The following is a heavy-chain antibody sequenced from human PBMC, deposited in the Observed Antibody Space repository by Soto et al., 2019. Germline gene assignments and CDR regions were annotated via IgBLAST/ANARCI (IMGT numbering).Heavy chain of an antibody. Sequence: PGGSLRLSCAASGFTCSSYWMSWVRQAPGKGLEWVANIKPGGSEKWYVDSVKGRFTISRDNAKNSLYLQMNSLRAEDTAVYYCAREIVVARGASYFDYWGPGTLVTVSS. D-gene: IGHD2-2*01. CDR1: GFTCSSYW. CDR2: IKPGGSEK. CDR3: AREIVVARGASYFDY. J-gene: IGHJ4*02. V-gene: IGHV3-7*04.